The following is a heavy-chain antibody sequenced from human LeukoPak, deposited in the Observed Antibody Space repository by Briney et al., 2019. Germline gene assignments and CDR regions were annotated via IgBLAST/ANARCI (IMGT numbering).Heavy chain of an antibody. V-gene: IGHV4/OR15-8*02. D-gene: IGHD1-26*01. CDR2: IHHDGNT. CDR1: GVFIKYGYW. J-gene: IGHJ4*02. CDR3: GRNAAYCLDY. Sequence: PSETLSLTCVVSGVFIKYGYWWSWVRQAPGKGVEWIGEIHHDGNTNYNPSLKSRVTISVDTSKNQFSLRVTSVSAADTAIYYCGRNAAYCLDYWGQGSLVTVSS.